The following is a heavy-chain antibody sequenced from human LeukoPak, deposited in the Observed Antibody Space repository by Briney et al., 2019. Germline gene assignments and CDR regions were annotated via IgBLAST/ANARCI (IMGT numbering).Heavy chain of an antibody. D-gene: IGHD3-16*02. Sequence: PSETLSLTCAVYGGSFRGYYWSWIRQPPGKGLEWIGEINHSGSTNYNPSLKSRVTISVDTSKNQFSLKLSSVTAADTAVYYCARAPWYDYVWGSYRFDYWGQGTLVTVSS. V-gene: IGHV4-34*01. CDR3: ARAPWYDYVWGSYRFDY. CDR1: GGSFRGYY. CDR2: INHSGST. J-gene: IGHJ4*02.